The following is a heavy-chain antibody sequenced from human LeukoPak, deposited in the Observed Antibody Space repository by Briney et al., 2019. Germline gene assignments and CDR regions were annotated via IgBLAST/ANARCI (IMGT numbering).Heavy chain of an antibody. J-gene: IGHJ4*02. D-gene: IGHD3-10*01. CDR2: INPNSGGT. CDR3: ARDPLRFGELLGYFDY. Sequence: GASVKVSCKASRYTFTGYYMCWVRQAPGQGLEWMGWINPNSGGTNYAQKFQGRVTMTRDTSISTAYMELRSLRSDDTAVYYCARDPLRFGELLGYFDYWGQGTLVTVSS. V-gene: IGHV1-2*02. CDR1: RYTFTGYY.